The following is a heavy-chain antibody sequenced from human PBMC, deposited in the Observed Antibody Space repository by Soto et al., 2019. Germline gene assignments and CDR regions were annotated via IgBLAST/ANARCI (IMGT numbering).Heavy chain of an antibody. CDR3: ARDQGITTFGVYSTYYYGMDV. J-gene: IGHJ6*01. CDR1: GDTFNFYT. CDR2: FNPILSFS. D-gene: IGHD3-3*01. V-gene: IGHV1-69*04. Sequence: SVKVSCKASGDTFNFYTINWVRQAPGLGLEWMGRFNPILSFSNSALKFQGRVTITADKSTSTAYMELRSLRSDDTAVYYCARDQGITTFGVYSTYYYGMDVWGQGTTVTVSS.